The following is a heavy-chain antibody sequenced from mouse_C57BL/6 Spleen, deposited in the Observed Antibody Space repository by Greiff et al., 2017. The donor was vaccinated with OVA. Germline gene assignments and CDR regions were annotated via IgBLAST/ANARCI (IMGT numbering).Heavy chain of an antibody. CDR1: GYTFTSYW. J-gene: IGHJ3*01. D-gene: IGHD2-5*01. CDR2: IHPNSGST. V-gene: IGHV1-64*01. CDR3: ARDSNYGLAY. Sequence: VKLMESGAELVKPGASVKLSCKASGYTFTSYWMHWVKQRPGQGLEWIGMIHPNSGSTNYNEKFKSKATLTVDKSSSTAYMQLSSLTSEDSAVYYCARDSNYGLAYWGQGTLVTVSA.